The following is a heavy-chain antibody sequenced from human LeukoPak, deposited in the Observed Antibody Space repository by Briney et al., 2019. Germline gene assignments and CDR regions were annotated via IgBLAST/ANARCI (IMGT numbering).Heavy chain of an antibody. V-gene: IGHV4-59*08. CDR3: ARFTTVVPAFWYFDL. Sequence: SETLSLTCTVSGASISNYYWSWIRQPPGKGLEWIGYIFYSGSTNYNPSLKSRVTISLATSKNRFSLQLRSVTAADTAVYYCARFTTVVPAFWYFDLWGRGTLVTVSS. CDR1: GASISNYY. CDR2: IFYSGST. J-gene: IGHJ2*01. D-gene: IGHD4-23*01.